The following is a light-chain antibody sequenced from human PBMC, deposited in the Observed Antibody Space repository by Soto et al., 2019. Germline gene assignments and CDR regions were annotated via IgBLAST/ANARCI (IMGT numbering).Light chain of an antibody. CDR1: SSDVGYYNY. Sequence: QSVLIQPRSVFGSPGQSVTISCTGTSSDVGYYNYVSWYQQHPGKAPKLIIYDVIERPSGVPDRFSGSKSGNTASLTISGLQPEDEADFYCCSYAGSYTWVFGGGTKLTVL. V-gene: IGLV2-11*01. CDR3: CSYAGSYTWV. CDR2: DVI. J-gene: IGLJ3*02.